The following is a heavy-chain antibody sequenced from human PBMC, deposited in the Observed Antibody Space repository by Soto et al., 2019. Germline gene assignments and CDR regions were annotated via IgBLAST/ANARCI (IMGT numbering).Heavy chain of an antibody. CDR1: GYSFTSYW. D-gene: IGHD2-2*01. Sequence: GESLKISCKGSGYSFTSYWISWVRQMPGKGLEWMGRIDPSDSYTNYSPSFQGHVTISADKSISTAYLQWSSLKASDTAMYYCARHSIVVVPSAIYYYGMDVWGQGTTVIVSS. CDR2: IDPSDSYT. J-gene: IGHJ6*02. CDR3: ARHSIVVVPSAIYYYGMDV. V-gene: IGHV5-10-1*01.